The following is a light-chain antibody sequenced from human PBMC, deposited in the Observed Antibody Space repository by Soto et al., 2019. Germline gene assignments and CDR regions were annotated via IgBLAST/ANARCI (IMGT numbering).Light chain of an antibody. Sequence: QSVLTQPASVSGSPGQSITISCTGTSSDVGSYNLVSWYQQHPGKAPKLMIYEVSKRPSGVSNRFSGSKSGNTASLTIAWLQAEDEAGYYCCSYAGSSTSYVFGTGTKLTVL. V-gene: IGLV2-23*02. CDR1: SSDVGSYNL. CDR2: EVS. CDR3: CSYAGSSTSYV. J-gene: IGLJ1*01.